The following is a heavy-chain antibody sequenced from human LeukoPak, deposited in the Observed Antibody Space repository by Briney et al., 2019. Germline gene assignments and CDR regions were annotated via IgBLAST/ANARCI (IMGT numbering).Heavy chain of an antibody. CDR2: MYHRGSA. CDR3: VRGSWGSDFDY. CDR1: GYSISSGHY. J-gene: IGHJ4*02. Sequence: SETLSLTCTVSGYSISSGHYWGWIRQPPGKGLEWIGSMYHRGSAYDNPSLRSRVTISLDTSKNQLSLKVTSVTAADTAVYYCVRGSWGSDFDYWGQGTLVTVSS. V-gene: IGHV4-38-2*02. D-gene: IGHD7-27*01.